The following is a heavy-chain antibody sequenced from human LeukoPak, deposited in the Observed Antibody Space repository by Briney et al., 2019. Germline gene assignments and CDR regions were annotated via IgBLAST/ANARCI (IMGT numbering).Heavy chain of an antibody. D-gene: IGHD6-13*01. CDR1: GGSISSYY. J-gene: IGHJ3*02. V-gene: IGHV4-59*01. CDR3: ARVLVAAAGRDAFDI. CDR2: IYYSGST. Sequence: SETLSLTCTVSGGSISSYYWSWIRQPPGKGLEWIGYIYYSGSTNYNPSLKSRVTISVDTSKNQFSLKLSSVTAADTAVYYCARVLVAAAGRDAFDIWGQGTMVTVSS.